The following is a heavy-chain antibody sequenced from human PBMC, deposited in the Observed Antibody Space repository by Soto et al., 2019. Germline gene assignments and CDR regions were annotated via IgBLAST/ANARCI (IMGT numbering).Heavy chain of an antibody. CDR1: GFMFNAYG. CDR2: ISFDGRSQ. V-gene: IGHV3-30*18. J-gene: IGHJ3*02. Sequence: GGSLRLSCAASGFMFNAYGMHWVRQAPGNGLEWVAVISFDGRSQYYEESVKGRFTISRDNSKNTLYLQMHNLRAEDTGVYFCVKAGTMAGTGTTPRSFDIWGRGTMVTVSS. CDR3: VKAGTMAGTGTTPRSFDI. D-gene: IGHD1-1*01.